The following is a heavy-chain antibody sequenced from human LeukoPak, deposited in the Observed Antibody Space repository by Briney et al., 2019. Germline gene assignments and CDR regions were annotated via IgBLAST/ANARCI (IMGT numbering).Heavy chain of an antibody. V-gene: IGHV4-4*07. D-gene: IGHD2-15*01. J-gene: IGHJ5*02. CDR2: IYYSGST. CDR1: GGSISSYY. CDR3: AREYGGDIVENWFDP. Sequence: SETLSLTCTVSGGSISSYYWSWIRQPAGKGLEWIGSIYYSGSTYYNPSLKSRVTISVDTSKNQFSLKLSSVTAADTAVYYCAREYGGDIVENWFDPWGQGTLVTVSS.